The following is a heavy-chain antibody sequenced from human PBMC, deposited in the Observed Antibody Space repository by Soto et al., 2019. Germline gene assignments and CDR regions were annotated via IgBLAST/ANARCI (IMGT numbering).Heavy chain of an antibody. J-gene: IGHJ4*02. Sequence: EVKLVESGGGLVQPGGSLRLSCAASGFTFSSYWMSWVRQAPGKGLEWVASIKENGSEKDYVDSVKGRFTISRDNAKNSLYLQMNSLRAEDTAMYYCARSLGYASYWGQGTLVTVSS. CDR3: ARSLGYASY. CDR2: IKENGSEK. V-gene: IGHV3-7*01. D-gene: IGHD2-15*01. CDR1: GFTFSSYW.